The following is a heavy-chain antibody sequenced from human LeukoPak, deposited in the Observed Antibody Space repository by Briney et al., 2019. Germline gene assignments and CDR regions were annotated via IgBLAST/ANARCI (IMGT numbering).Heavy chain of an antibody. D-gene: IGHD4-17*01. CDR1: EFTFSTYS. CDR3: TTDLGDYGDYIRE. CDR2: IKSRSAGGTI. Sequence: GGSLRLSCAASEFTFSTYSMNWVRQVPGKGLEWVGRIKSRSAGGTIDYPALVKGRFIISRDDSKNMLYLQMNSLKIEDTAVYYCTTDLGDYGDYIREWGQGTLVTVSS. V-gene: IGHV3-15*01. J-gene: IGHJ4*02.